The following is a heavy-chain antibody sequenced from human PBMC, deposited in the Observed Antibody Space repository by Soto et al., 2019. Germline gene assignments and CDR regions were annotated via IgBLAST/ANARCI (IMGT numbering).Heavy chain of an antibody. J-gene: IGHJ4*02. CDR1: GFTFSDYY. Sequence: KSGGSLRLSCAASGFTFSDYYMSWIRQAPGKGLEWLSYMSDSGSTIYYADSVKGRFTISRDNAKNSLYLQMNNLRVEDSAVYYCARYVAALDYWGRGTLVTVSS. D-gene: IGHD6-13*01. CDR2: MSDSGSTI. CDR3: ARYVAALDY. V-gene: IGHV3-11*01.